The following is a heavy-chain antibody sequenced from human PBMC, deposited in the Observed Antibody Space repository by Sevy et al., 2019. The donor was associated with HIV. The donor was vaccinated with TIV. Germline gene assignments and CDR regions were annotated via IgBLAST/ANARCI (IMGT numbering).Heavy chain of an antibody. CDR3: AKGDASYYGMDV. J-gene: IGHJ6*02. D-gene: IGHD1-26*01. CDR1: GFTFSTYV. Sequence: GGSLRLSCAASGFTFSTYVMNWVRQAPGKGLEWVSGISGSGGGKYYADSVKGRFTISREKSKKALYLQMNSLRAEDTAVYYCAKGDASYYGMDVWGQGTTVTVSS. CDR2: ISGSGGGK. V-gene: IGHV3-23*01.